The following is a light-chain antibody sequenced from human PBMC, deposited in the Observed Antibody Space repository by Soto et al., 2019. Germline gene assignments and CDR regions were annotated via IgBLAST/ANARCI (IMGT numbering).Light chain of an antibody. V-gene: IGLV2-14*03. CDR1: SSDVGAYNY. Sequence: QSVLTQPASVSGSPGQSITISCTGTSSDVGAYNYVSWYQQHPGKAPKLMIYEVSNRPSGVSNRFSGSESANTASLTISGLQAGDEADYYCSSYTSSSTWLFGGGTQLTVL. J-gene: IGLJ3*02. CDR2: EVS. CDR3: SSYTSSSTWL.